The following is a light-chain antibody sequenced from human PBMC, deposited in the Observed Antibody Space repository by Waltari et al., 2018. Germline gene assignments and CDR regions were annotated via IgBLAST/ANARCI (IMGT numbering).Light chain of an antibody. J-gene: IGLJ3*02. CDR1: RSNIGSSF. CDR3: GTWDTSLNTWV. CDR2: DND. Sequence: QSVLTQPPSVSAAPGQTVTISCSGTRSNIGSSFVSWYQQFPGTAPKLLIHDNDERPSGIPDRFSGSKSGTSATLGITGLQTGDEADYYCGTWDTSLNTWVFGGGTKLTVL. V-gene: IGLV1-51*01.